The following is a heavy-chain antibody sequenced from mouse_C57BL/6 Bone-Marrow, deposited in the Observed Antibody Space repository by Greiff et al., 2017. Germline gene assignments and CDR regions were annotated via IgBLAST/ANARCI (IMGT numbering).Heavy chain of an antibody. CDR2: ISSGSSTI. J-gene: IGHJ4*01. D-gene: IGHD1-1*01. CDR1: GFTFSDYG. CDR3: ARPLYYGYAMDY. V-gene: IGHV5-17*01. Sequence: DVKLVESRGGLVKPGGSLKLSCAASGFTFSDYGMHWVRQAPEKGLEWVAYISSGSSTIYYADTVKGRFTISRDNAKNTLFLQMTSRRSEDTAMYYCARPLYYGYAMDYWGQVTSVTVSS.